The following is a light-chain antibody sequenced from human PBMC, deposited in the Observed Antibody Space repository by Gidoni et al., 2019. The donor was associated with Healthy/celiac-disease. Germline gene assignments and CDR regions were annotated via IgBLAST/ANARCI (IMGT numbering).Light chain of an antibody. Sequence: QSALTQPAPVSGSPGHSITISCTGTSSDVGGYNYVSWYQQHPGKAPKLMIYDVSNRPSGVSNRFSGSKSGNTASLTISGLQAEDEADYYCSSYTSSSTYVVFGGGTKLTVL. CDR3: SSYTSSSTYVV. J-gene: IGLJ2*01. CDR2: DVS. V-gene: IGLV2-14*03. CDR1: SSDVGGYNY.